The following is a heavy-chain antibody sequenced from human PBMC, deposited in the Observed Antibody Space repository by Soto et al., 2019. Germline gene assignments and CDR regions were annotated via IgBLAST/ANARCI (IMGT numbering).Heavy chain of an antibody. CDR2: ISAYNGNK. J-gene: IGHJ4*02. CDR3: ARYKVLRDYYDSSGKRIGPWLN. D-gene: IGHD3-22*01. CDR1: CYTFTSYG. Sequence: ASVKVSCKASCYTFTSYGISLVRQAPGQGLEWMGWISAYNGNKNYAQKLQGRVTMTTDTSTSTAYMELRSLRSDDTSVYYCARYKVLRDYYDSSGKRIGPWLNWGQGTLLAFSS. V-gene: IGHV1-18*04.